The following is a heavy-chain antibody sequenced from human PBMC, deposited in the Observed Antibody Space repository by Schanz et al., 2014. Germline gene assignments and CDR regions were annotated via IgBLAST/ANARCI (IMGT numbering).Heavy chain of an antibody. CDR3: AKEGSIYWDRSVDY. J-gene: IGHJ4*02. CDR1: GFSVSTNY. D-gene: IGHD1-26*01. CDR2: IYINSGST. Sequence: EVQLVESGGGLIQPGGSLRLSCAVSGFSVSTNYMSWVRQAPGKGLEWVSSIYINSGSTNYADSVKGRFIISRDNSKNTLYLQMNSLRPEDTAVYYCAKEGSIYWDRSVDYWGQGTLVTVSS. V-gene: IGHV3-66*03.